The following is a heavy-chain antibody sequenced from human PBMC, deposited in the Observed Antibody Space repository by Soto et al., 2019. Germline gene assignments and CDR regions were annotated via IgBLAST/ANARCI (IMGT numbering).Heavy chain of an antibody. V-gene: IGHV3-33*01. Sequence: GGSLRLSCAASGFTFSSYGMHWVRQAPGKGLEWVAVIWYDGSNKYYADSVKGRFTISRDNSKNTLYLQMNSLRAEDTAVYYCARGGLPWVTRVVPYFDYWGQGTLVTVSS. CDR2: IWYDGSNK. CDR3: ARGGLPWVTRVVPYFDY. J-gene: IGHJ4*02. CDR1: GFTFSSYG. D-gene: IGHD1-26*01.